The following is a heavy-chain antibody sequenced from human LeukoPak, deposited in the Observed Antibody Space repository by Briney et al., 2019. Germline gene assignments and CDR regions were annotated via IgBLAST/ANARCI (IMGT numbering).Heavy chain of an antibody. CDR1: GGSFSGYY. Sequence: SETLSPTCAVYGGSFSGYYWSWIGQPPGKGLEWCGEINHSGGTNYNPSLKSRVTISVDTSKNQFSLKLSSVTAADTAVYYCARVGYCSSTSCYASDYWGQGTLVTVSS. D-gene: IGHD2-2*01. CDR2: INHSGGT. V-gene: IGHV4-34*01. CDR3: ARVGYCSSTSCYASDY. J-gene: IGHJ4*02.